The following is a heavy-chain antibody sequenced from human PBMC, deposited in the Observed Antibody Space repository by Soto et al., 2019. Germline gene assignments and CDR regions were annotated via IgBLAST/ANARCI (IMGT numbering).Heavy chain of an antibody. J-gene: IGHJ5*02. CDR1: GGSVSSGDYY. V-gene: IGHV4-61*08. Sequence: ASETLSLTCTVSGGSVSSGDYYWSWIRQPPGKGLEWIGYIYYSGNTNYNPSLKSRVIISVDTSKNLFSPKLTSVTAADTAVYYCARIPVDTSMIYWLDPWGQGTLVTVSS. CDR3: ARIPVDTSMIYWLDP. D-gene: IGHD5-18*01. CDR2: IYYSGNT.